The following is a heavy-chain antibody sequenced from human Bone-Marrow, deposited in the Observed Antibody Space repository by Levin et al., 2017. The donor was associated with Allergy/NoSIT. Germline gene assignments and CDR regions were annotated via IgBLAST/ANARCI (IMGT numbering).Heavy chain of an antibody. CDR1: GFTFSSYS. V-gene: IGHV3-21*01. CDR3: ARAGEPVFPYYGSDGAFDI. J-gene: IGHJ3*02. CDR2: ISSSSSYI. Sequence: GGSLRLSCAASGFTFSSYSMNWVRQAPGKGLEWVSSISSSSSYIYYADSVKGRFTISRDNAKNSLYLQMNSLRAEDTAVYYCARAGEPVFPYYGSDGAFDIWGQGTMVTVSS. D-gene: IGHD3-10*01.